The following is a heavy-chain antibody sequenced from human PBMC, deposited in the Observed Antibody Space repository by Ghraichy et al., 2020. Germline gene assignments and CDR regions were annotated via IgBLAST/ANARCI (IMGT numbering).Heavy chain of an antibody. CDR1: GYTFTSYG. J-gene: IGHJ4*02. Sequence: ASVKVSCKASGYTFTSYGISWVRQAPGQGLEWMGWISAYNGNTNYAQKLQGRVTMTTDTSTSTAYMELRSLRSDDTAVYYCARGSEYDFWSGYSDYWGQGTLVTVSS. CDR3: ARGSEYDFWSGYSDY. CDR2: ISAYNGNT. D-gene: IGHD3-3*01. V-gene: IGHV1-18*01.